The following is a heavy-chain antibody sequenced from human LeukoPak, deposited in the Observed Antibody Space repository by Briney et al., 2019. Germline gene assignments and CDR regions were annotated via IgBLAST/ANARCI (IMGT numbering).Heavy chain of an antibody. V-gene: IGHV3-23*01. CDR1: GFTFSSYA. Sequence: GGSLRLSCAASGFTFSSYAMSWVRQAPGKGLEWVSAISGSGGSTYYADSVKGRFTISRDNSKNTLYLRMNSLRAEDTAVYYCAKGGGIGDYANWGQGTLVTVSS. CDR2: ISGSGGST. J-gene: IGHJ4*02. D-gene: IGHD4-17*01. CDR3: AKGGGIGDYAN.